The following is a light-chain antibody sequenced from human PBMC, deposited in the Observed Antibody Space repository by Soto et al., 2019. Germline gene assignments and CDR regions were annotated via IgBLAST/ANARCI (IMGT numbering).Light chain of an antibody. CDR2: DVS. Sequence: QPVLTQPASVSGAHRQSIXIFCTGTSSDVGGYNYVSWYQQHPGKAPKLMIYDVSNRPSGVSNRFSGSKSGNTASLTISGLQAEDEADYYCSSYTSSSTPLYVFGTGTKVTVL. J-gene: IGLJ1*01. CDR3: SSYTSSSTPLYV. CDR1: SSDVGGYNY. V-gene: IGLV2-14*01.